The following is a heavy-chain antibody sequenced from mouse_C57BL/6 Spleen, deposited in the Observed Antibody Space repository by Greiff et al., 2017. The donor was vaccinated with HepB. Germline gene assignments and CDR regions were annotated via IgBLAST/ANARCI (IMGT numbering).Heavy chain of an antibody. J-gene: IGHJ3*01. CDR1: GYTFTSYW. V-gene: IGHV1-7*01. CDR3: AREDYYGSSYEAWFAY. D-gene: IGHD1-1*01. Sequence: QVQLQQSGAELAKPGASVKLSCKASGYTFTSYWMHWVKQRPGQGLEWIGYINPSSGYTKYNQKFKDKATLTADKSSSTAYMQLSSLTYDDSAVYYCAREDYYGSSYEAWFAYWGQGTLVTVSA. CDR2: INPSSGYT.